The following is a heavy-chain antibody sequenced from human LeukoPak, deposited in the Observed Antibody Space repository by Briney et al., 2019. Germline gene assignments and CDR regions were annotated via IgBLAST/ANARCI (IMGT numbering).Heavy chain of an antibody. D-gene: IGHD6-19*01. CDR2: IYYSGST. J-gene: IGHJ4*02. CDR1: GGSISSSGDY. V-gene: IGHV4-39*01. CDR3: ARPGSGWYSPFDY. Sequence: SETLSLTCTVSGGSISSSGDYWGCIRQPPGKGLEWIGSIYYSGSTYYNPSLKSRVTISVDTSKNQFSLKLSSVTAADTAVYYCARPGSGWYSPFDYWGQGTLVTVSS.